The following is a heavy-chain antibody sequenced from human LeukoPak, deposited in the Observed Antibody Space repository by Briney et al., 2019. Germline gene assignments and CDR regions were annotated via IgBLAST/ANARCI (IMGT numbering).Heavy chain of an antibody. CDR2: IYYSGST. CDR3: ARGLPNCSGGSCYYYYHYMDV. J-gene: IGHJ6*03. D-gene: IGHD2-15*01. CDR1: GGSISSYY. Sequence: SETLSLTCTVSGGSISSYYWSWIRQPPGKGLEWIGYIYYSGSTNYNPSLKSRVTISVDTSKNQFSLKLSSVTAADTAVYYCARGLPNCSGGSCYYYYHYMDVWGKGTTVTVSS. V-gene: IGHV4-59*01.